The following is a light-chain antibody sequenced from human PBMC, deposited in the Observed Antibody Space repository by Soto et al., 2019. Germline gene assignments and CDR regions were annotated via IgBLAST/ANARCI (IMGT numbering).Light chain of an antibody. CDR2: EVT. CDR3: QAWDSSTALYV. CDR1: YSDIGGYNY. J-gene: IGLJ1*01. V-gene: IGLV2-8*01. Sequence: QSALTQPPSASGSPGQSVTISCTGTYSDIGGYNYVSWYQLHPGKAPKLIIFEVTKRPSGVPDRFSGSKSANTASLTVSGLQAEDEADYYCQAWDSSTALYVFGTGTKLTVL.